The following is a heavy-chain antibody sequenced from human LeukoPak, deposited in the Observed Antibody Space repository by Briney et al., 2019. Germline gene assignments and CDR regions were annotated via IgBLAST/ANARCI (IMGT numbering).Heavy chain of an antibody. Sequence: SVKVSCKASGYTFTGYYMHWVRQAPGQGPEWMGWINPNSGGTNYAQRFQGRVTMTRDTSISTADMELSSLRSDDTAVYYCARLNGGSSDYYLGYWGQGTLVTVSS. CDR3: ARLNGGSSDYYLGY. V-gene: IGHV1-2*02. CDR2: INPNSGGT. J-gene: IGHJ4*02. CDR1: GYTFTGYY. D-gene: IGHD3-22*01.